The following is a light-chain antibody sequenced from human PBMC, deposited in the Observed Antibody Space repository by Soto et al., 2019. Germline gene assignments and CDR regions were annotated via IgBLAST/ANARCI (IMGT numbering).Light chain of an antibody. Sequence: DIQMTQSPSTLSASVGDRVTITCRASQSISSWLAWYQQKPGKAPKLLIYRASSLESGVPSRFSGSGSGTEFTLTISSLQPDDFATYYCHKYNSYSPRLTFGGGTKVDIK. V-gene: IGKV1-5*03. J-gene: IGKJ4*01. CDR1: QSISSW. CDR3: HKYNSYSPRLT. CDR2: RAS.